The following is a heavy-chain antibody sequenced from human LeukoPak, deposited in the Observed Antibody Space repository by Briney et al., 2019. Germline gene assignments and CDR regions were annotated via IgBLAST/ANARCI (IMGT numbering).Heavy chain of an antibody. CDR2: IVVGSSNT. J-gene: IGHJ4*02. D-gene: IGHD5-24*01. V-gene: IGHV1-58*02. CDR3: AAGAIWNPGDRWHFDY. CDR1: GFTFTNSA. Sequence: GTSVKVSCKASGFTFTNSAMQWVRQARGQRLEWIGWIVVGSSNTNYAQKFQERVTITRDMSTSTAYMELSSLRSEVTAVYYCAAGAIWNPGDRWHFDYWGRGTLVTVSS.